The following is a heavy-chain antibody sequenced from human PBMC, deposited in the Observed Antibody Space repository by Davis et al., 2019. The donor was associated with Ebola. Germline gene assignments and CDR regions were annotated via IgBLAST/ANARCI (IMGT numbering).Heavy chain of an antibody. V-gene: IGHV1-8*01. CDR3: ARVITIFVLGWFDP. D-gene: IGHD3-3*01. J-gene: IGHJ5*02. Sequence: ASVKVSCKASGYTFTSYDINWVRQATGQGLEWMGWMNPNSGNTGYAQKLQGRVTMTTDTSTSTTYMELRSLRSDDTAVYYCARVITIFVLGWFDPWGQGTLVTVSS. CDR1: GYTFTSYD. CDR2: MNPNSGNT.